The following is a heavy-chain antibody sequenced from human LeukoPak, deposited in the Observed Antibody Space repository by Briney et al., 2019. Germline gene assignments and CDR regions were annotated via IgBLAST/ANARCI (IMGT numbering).Heavy chain of an antibody. V-gene: IGHV4-4*02. J-gene: IGHJ4*02. CDR3: ARDYYYDSSGKSYFDY. CDR1: GGSISSSNW. CDR2: IYHSGST. D-gene: IGHD3-22*01. Sequence: SGTLSLTCAVSGGSISSSNWWSWVRQPPGKGLEWIGEIYHSGSTNYNPSLKSRVTISVDKSKNQFSLKLSSVTAADTAVYYCARDYYYDSSGKSYFDYWGQGTLVTVSS.